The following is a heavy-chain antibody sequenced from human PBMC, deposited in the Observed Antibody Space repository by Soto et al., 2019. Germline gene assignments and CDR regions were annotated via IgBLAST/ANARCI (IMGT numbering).Heavy chain of an antibody. Sequence: SGPTLVNPTQTLTLTCTFSGFSLSTSGVGVGWIRQPPGKALEWLALIYWNDDKRYSPSLKSRLTITKDTSKNQVVLTMTNMAPVPTATCYCAHQYYDFWSGYGPVDYWGQGTLVTVSS. CDR3: AHQYYDFWSGYGPVDY. D-gene: IGHD3-3*01. J-gene: IGHJ4*02. V-gene: IGHV2-5*01. CDR1: GFSLSTSGVG. CDR2: IYWNDDK.